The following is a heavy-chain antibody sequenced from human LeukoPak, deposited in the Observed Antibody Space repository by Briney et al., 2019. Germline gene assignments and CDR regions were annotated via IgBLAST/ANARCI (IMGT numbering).Heavy chain of an antibody. Sequence: GGSLRLSCAASGFTFSSYWMSWVRQAPGKGLEWVSVIYSGGSTYYADSVKGRFTISRDNSKNTLYLQMNSLRAEDTAVYYCARDVVVVVAASGDGMDVWGQGTTVTVSS. D-gene: IGHD2-15*01. CDR3: ARDVVVVVAASGDGMDV. CDR2: IYSGGST. J-gene: IGHJ6*02. CDR1: GFTFSSYW. V-gene: IGHV3-66*01.